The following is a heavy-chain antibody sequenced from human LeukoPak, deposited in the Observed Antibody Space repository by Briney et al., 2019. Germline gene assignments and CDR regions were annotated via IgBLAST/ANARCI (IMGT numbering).Heavy chain of an antibody. CDR2: FYYSGGT. J-gene: IGHJ4*02. Sequence: SETLSLTCTVSGGSISSYYWNWIRQSPGKGLEWIGYFYYSGGTNYNPSLKSRVTISVDTSKNQFSLKLSSVTAADTAVYYCARSSKDDYGDYGLDYWGQGTLVTVSS. D-gene: IGHD4-17*01. CDR3: ARSSKDDYGDYGLDY. CDR1: GGSISSYY. V-gene: IGHV4-59*01.